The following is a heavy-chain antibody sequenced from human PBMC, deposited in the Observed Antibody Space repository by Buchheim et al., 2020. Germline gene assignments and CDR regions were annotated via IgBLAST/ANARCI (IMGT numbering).Heavy chain of an antibody. CDR3: ARSYGDYGGGHYYYYGMDV. CDR2: ISSSSSYI. J-gene: IGHJ6*02. D-gene: IGHD4-17*01. V-gene: IGHV3-21*01. Sequence: EVQLVESGGGLVKPGGSLRLSCAASGFTFSSYSMNWVRQAPGKGLEWVSSISSSSSYIYYADSVKGRFTISRDNAKNSLYLQMNSLRAEDTAVYYCARSYGDYGGGHYYYYGMDVWGQGTT. CDR1: GFTFSSYS.